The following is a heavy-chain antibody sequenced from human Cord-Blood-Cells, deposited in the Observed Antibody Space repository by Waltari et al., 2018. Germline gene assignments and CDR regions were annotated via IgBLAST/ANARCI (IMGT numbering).Heavy chain of an antibody. Sequence: LQLQESGPGLVKPSATLTLPCPVPGCSSRILPYSWAWVRHPPGTGLAWIGSIYYSGSTYYNPSLKSRVTISVDTSKNQFSLKLSSVTAADMAVYYCARTKGFGSDAFDIWGQGTMVTVSS. J-gene: IGHJ3*02. CDR1: GCSSRILPYS. D-gene: IGHD3-10*01. CDR2: IYYSGST. V-gene: IGHV4-39*07. CDR3: ARTKGFGSDAFDI.